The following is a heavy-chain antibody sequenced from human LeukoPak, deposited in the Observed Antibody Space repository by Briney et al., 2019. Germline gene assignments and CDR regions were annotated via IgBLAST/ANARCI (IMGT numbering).Heavy chain of an antibody. V-gene: IGHV1-2*02. CDR3: ARNGGSGQWELDY. D-gene: IGHD1-26*01. J-gene: IGHJ4*02. Sequence: GASVKVSCKASGYSFTGYYMHWVRQAPGQGLEWMGWINPNSGDTKYAQKFQGRVTMTRDTSISTAYMELSRLRSDDTAVYYCARNGGSGQWELDYWGQGTLVTVSS. CDR2: INPNSGDT. CDR1: GYSFTGYY.